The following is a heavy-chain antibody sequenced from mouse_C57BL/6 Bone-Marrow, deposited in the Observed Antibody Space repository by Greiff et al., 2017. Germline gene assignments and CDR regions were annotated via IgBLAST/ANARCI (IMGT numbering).Heavy chain of an antibody. CDR1: GFNIKDDY. Sequence: EVKLMESGAELVRPGASVKLSCTASGFNIKDDYMHWVKQRPEQGLEWIGWIDPENGDTEYASKFQGKATITADTSSNTAYLQLSSLTSEDTAVYYCTTIITTGYWGQGTTRTVSS. V-gene: IGHV14-4*01. D-gene: IGHD1-2*01. CDR2: IDPENGDT. J-gene: IGHJ2*01. CDR3: TTIITTGY.